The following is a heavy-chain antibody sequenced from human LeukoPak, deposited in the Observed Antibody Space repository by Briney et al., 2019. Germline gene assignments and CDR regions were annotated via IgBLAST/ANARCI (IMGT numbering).Heavy chain of an antibody. CDR3: ARGLSAIVY. Sequence: SETLSLTCAVYGGSFSGYYWSWIRQPPGKGLEWIGEINHSASTNYNPSLKSRVTISVDTSKNQFSLKLSSVTAADTAVYYCARGLSAIVYWGQGTLVTVSS. J-gene: IGHJ4*02. V-gene: IGHV4-34*01. CDR1: GGSFSGYY. CDR2: INHSAST. D-gene: IGHD2-15*01.